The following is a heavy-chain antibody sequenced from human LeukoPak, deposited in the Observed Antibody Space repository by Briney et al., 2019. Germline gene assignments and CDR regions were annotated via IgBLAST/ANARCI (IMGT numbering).Heavy chain of an antibody. CDR1: GGSISSSSYY. D-gene: IGHD5-18*01. V-gene: IGHV4-39*07. CDR3: ARGRGYSYGDLDY. CDR2: IYYSGST. J-gene: IGHJ4*02. Sequence: PSETLSLTCTVSGGSISSSSYYWGWIRQPPGKGLEWIGSIYYSGSTYYNPSLNSRVTISIDASKNQFSLKLSSVTAADTAVYYCARGRGYSYGDLDYWGQGTLVTVSS.